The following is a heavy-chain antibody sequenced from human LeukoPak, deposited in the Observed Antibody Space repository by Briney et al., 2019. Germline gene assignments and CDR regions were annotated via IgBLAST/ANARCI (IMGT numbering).Heavy chain of an antibody. Sequence: ASVKVSCKASGYAFTSYGISWVRQAPGQGLEWMGRIIPILGIANYAQKFQGRVTITADKSTSTAYMELSSLRSEDTAVYYCARDSAHKESCSGGSCSSWGQGTLVTVSS. CDR2: IIPILGIA. D-gene: IGHD2-15*01. V-gene: IGHV1-69*04. CDR3: ARDSAHKESCSGGSCSS. CDR1: GYAFTSYG. J-gene: IGHJ5*02.